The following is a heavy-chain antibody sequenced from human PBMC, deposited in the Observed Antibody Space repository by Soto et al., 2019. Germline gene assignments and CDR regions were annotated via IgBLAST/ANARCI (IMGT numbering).Heavy chain of an antibody. V-gene: IGHV3-21*01. Sequence: GGSPRLSCAPSGFPFSSHSMNWVRQAPVKGLEWVSSISSSSSYIYYADSVKGRFTISRDNAKNSLYLQMNSLRAEDTAVYYCARKMAAAIDAFDIWGQGTMVTVSS. CDR1: GFPFSSHS. J-gene: IGHJ3*02. D-gene: IGHD6-13*01. CDR2: ISSSSSYI. CDR3: ARKMAAAIDAFDI.